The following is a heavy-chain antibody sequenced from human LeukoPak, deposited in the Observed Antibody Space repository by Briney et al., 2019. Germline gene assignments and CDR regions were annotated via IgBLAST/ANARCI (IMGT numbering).Heavy chain of an antibody. D-gene: IGHD4-17*01. CDR3: ARGHTAVTRHFDF. J-gene: IGHJ4*02. V-gene: IGHV3-23*01. CDR1: GFTFSTYG. CDR2: ITGSGGST. Sequence: GGSLRLFCAACGFTFSTYGMHWVRQAPGKGLVWVSGITGSGGSTYYADSVKGRFTISRDNSKNTLYLQMNSLRAEDTAIYYCARGHTAVTRHFDFWGQGTLVTVSS.